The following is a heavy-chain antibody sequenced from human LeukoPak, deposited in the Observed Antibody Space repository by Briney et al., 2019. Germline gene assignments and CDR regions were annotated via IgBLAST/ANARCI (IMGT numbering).Heavy chain of an antibody. CDR1: GSSISSYY. D-gene: IGHD2-15*01. V-gene: IGHV4-59*01. CDR2: LYNTRNT. Sequence: AETLSLTCTVSGSSISSYYWSWIRQPPGKGLEWIGYLYNTRNTYYNPSLKSRLTISVDTSKIQFYLKVSSVTAADTAVYYCAREKNGSEPFDYWGQGTLVTVSS. CDR3: AREKNGSEPFDY. J-gene: IGHJ4*02.